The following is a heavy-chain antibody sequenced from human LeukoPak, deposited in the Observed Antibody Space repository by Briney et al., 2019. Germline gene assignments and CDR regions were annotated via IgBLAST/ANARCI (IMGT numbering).Heavy chain of an antibody. Sequence: PGGSLRLSCAASGFAFSRSGMHWVRQAPGKGLEWVAFIRYDGSNQYYADSVKGRFTFSRDNSKNTLFLQMNSLRGEDTAVYYCAKDRDSSGYPDFDHWGQGTLVTVSS. CDR3: AKDRDSSGYPDFDH. CDR2: IRYDGSNQ. D-gene: IGHD3-22*01. J-gene: IGHJ4*02. CDR1: GFAFSRSG. V-gene: IGHV3-30*02.